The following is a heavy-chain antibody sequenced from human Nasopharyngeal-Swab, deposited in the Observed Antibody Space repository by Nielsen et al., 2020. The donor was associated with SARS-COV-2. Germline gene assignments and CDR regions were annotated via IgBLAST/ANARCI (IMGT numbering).Heavy chain of an antibody. V-gene: IGHV3-53*01. D-gene: IGHD5-12*01. J-gene: IGHJ4*02. Sequence: GESLTISCAAPGFTVSNSFMSWVRQAPGQGLEWVSVIYSGGATHYADSVKGRFTISRDNSKNTLYLQMNSLRAEDTAIYYCARGNSGYDASPFDYWGQGTLVTVSS. CDR3: ARGNSGYDASPFDY. CDR1: GFTVSNSF. CDR2: IYSGGAT.